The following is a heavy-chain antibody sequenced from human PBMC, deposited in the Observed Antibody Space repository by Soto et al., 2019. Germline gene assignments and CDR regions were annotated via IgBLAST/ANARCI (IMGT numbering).Heavy chain of an antibody. J-gene: IGHJ4*02. V-gene: IGHV1-8*01. Sequence: QVQRVQTGAEVREPGASVKVSCKASGYSFTGLDINWVRQATGQGLEWMGWMQPSSGRTGYAQKFKGRVTMTRDTSINTAYMELSSLTSDDTAFYYCARGVTAGVDYWGQGTLVTVSS. CDR3: ARGVTAGVDY. CDR1: GYSFTGLD. D-gene: IGHD1-26*01. CDR2: MQPSSGRT.